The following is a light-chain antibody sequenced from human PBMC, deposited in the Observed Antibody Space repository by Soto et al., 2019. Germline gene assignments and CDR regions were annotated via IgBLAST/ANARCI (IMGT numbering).Light chain of an antibody. V-gene: IGKV3-20*01. J-gene: IGKJ2*01. CDR3: HQYGSSRMYT. CDR1: KSVSSSY. Sequence: EIVLTQSPGTLSLSPGERATLSCRASKSVSSSYLAWYQQKPGQAPRLLIYGASSRATGIPDRLSGSGSGSDFTLTISRLEPEDFAVYYCHQYGSSRMYTFGQGTKLEIK. CDR2: GAS.